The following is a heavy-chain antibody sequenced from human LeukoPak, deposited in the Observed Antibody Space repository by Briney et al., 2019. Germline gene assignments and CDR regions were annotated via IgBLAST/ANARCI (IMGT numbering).Heavy chain of an antibody. J-gene: IGHJ6*03. V-gene: IGHV4-39*01. CDR2: IYYSGRT. CDR3: ARHLTVSGYYYYMDV. D-gene: IGHD4-11*01. Sequence: SETLSLTCTVSGGSLSSSSYYWGWIRQPPGKGLERIGSIYYSGRTYYNPSLKSRVTISVDTSKNQFSLKLSSVTAADTAVYYCARHLTVSGYYYYMDVWGKGTTVTVSS. CDR1: GGSLSSSSYY.